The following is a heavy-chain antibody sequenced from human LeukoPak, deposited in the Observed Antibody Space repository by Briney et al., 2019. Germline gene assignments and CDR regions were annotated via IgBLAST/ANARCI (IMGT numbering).Heavy chain of an antibody. Sequence: PGGSLRLSCAASGFTFSSYGMHWVRQAPGKGLEWVAFIRYDGSNKYYADSVKGRFTISRDNAKNSLYLQMNSLRAEDTAVYYCATSGRLAVAPPYWGQGTLVTVSS. CDR3: ATSGRLAVAPPY. D-gene: IGHD6-19*01. V-gene: IGHV3-30*02. CDR1: GFTFSSYG. J-gene: IGHJ4*02. CDR2: IRYDGSNK.